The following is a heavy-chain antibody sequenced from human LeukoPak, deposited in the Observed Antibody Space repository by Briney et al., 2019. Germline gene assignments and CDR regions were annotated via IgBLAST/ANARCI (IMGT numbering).Heavy chain of an antibody. CDR1: GFTFSTYR. J-gene: IGHJ4*02. D-gene: IGHD6-13*01. CDR3: ATGSSSSFDY. V-gene: IGHV3-21*01. CDR2: ISGSSSDI. Sequence: GGSLRLSCAASGFTFSTYRMNWVRQAPGKGLEWVSSISGSSSDISYADPVKGRFTISRDNAKNSVYLQMNSLRAEDTAVYYCATGSSSSFDYWGQGTLVTVSA.